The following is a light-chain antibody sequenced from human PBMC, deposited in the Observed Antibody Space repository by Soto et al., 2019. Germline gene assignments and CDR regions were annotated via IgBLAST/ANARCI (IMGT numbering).Light chain of an antibody. J-gene: IGKJ4*01. CDR2: TSF. V-gene: IGKV1-39*01. Sequence: IQMTQSPSSLSASVGDRVSITCRASQSIGTFLNWYQQKPGEAPNLLIHTSFTLYSGVPSRFSGSGSGTEFTLTISSVQPDDFATYYCQQYKSYPLTFGGGTKVDIK. CDR3: QQYKSYPLT. CDR1: QSIGTF.